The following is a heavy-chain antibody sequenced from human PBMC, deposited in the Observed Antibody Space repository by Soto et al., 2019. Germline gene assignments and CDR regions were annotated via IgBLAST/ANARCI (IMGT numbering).Heavy chain of an antibody. Sequence: EVQLLESGGGLVQPGGSLRLSCAASGFTFSSYAMSWVRQAPGKGLVWVSAISGSGANTYYADSVKGRFTISRDNSKNTLYLQMNSLRAEDSAMYYCVRERSGYSYADSWGQGTLVTVSS. CDR2: ISGSGANT. CDR1: GFTFSSYA. V-gene: IGHV3-23*01. CDR3: VRERSGYSYADS. D-gene: IGHD5-18*01. J-gene: IGHJ4*02.